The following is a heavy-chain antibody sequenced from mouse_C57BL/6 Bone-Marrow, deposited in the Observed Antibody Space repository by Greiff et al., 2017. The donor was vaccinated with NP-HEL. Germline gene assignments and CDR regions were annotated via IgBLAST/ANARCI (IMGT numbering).Heavy chain of an antibody. Sequence: EVQVVESGGGLVKPGGSLKLSCAASGFTFSSYAMSWVRQTPEKRLEWVATISDGGSYTYYPDNVKGRFTISRDNAKNNLYLQMSHLKSEDTAMYYCARGGVVSAMDYWGQGTSVTVSS. D-gene: IGHD1-1*01. CDR3: ARGGVVSAMDY. V-gene: IGHV5-4*01. CDR2: ISDGGSYT. CDR1: GFTFSSYA. J-gene: IGHJ4*01.